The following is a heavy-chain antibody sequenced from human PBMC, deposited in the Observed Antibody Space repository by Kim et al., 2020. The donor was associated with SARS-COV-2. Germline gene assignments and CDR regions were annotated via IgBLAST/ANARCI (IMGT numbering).Heavy chain of an antibody. D-gene: IGHD4-17*01. J-gene: IGHJ2*01. Sequence: SETLSLTCAVYGGSFSGYYWSWIRQPPGKGLEWIGEINHSGSTNYNPSLKSRVTISVDTSKNQFSLKLSSVTAADTAVYYCARDRTTVTTAPRDFDLWGRGTLGTVSS. V-gene: IGHV4-34*01. CDR1: GGSFSGYY. CDR2: INHSGST. CDR3: ARDRTTVTTAPRDFDL.